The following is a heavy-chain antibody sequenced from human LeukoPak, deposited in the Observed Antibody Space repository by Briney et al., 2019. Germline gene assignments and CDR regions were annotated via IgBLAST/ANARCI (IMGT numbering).Heavy chain of an antibody. J-gene: IGHJ4*02. Sequence: SQTLSLTCAISGDSVSSNSATWNWIRRSPSRGLEWLGRTYYRSKWYNEYAVSVKSRITINPDTSKNQFSLHLNSVTPEDTAVYYCARELKWAYLDSWGQGTLVSVSS. CDR3: ARELKWAYLDS. CDR1: GDSVSSNSAT. CDR2: TYYRSKWYN. V-gene: IGHV6-1*01. D-gene: IGHD1-26*01.